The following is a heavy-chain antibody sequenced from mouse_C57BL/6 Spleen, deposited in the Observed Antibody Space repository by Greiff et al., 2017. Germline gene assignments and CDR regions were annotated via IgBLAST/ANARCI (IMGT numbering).Heavy chain of an antibody. CDR1: GYTFTSYW. CDR2: IYPGSGST. D-gene: IGHD1-1*01. J-gene: IGHJ2*01. CDR3: ARYPEYYGS. V-gene: IGHV1-55*01. Sequence: QVQLQQPGAELVKPGASVKMSCKASGYTFTSYWITWVKQRPGQGLEWIGDIYPGSGSTNYNEKFKSKATLTVAKSSSTAYMQLSSLTSEDSAVYYCARYPEYYGSWGQGTTLTVSS.